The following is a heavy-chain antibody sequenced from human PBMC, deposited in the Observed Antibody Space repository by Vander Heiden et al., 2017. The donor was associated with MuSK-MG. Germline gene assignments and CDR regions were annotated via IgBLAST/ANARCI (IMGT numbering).Heavy chain of an antibody. V-gene: IGHV3-66*01. CDR3: ARGAVINYFDY. D-gene: IGHD2-21*01. CDR1: GVTVTSNY. CDR2: IYRSGET. J-gene: IGHJ4*02. Sequence: AQLVQSGGGLVQPGGSLSLSCAASGVTVTSNYMSWVRQAPGKGLEWVSVIYRSGETYYADSVKDRFTISRDSSMNTLYLQMNSLRAEDTAIYFCARGAVINYFDYWGQGTLVTVSS.